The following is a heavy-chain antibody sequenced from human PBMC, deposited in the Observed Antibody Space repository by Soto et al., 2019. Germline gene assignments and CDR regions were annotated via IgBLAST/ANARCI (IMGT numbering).Heavy chain of an antibody. CDR1: GFTFRSYA. CDR3: SGYYSYAFDI. D-gene: IGHD3-22*01. CDR2: ISSSGSTI. V-gene: IGHV3-48*04. Sequence: PGGSLRLSCGASGFTFRSYAMHWVRQAPGKGLEWVSYISSSGSTIYYADSVKGRFTISRDNAKNSLYLQMNSLRAEDTAVYYCSGYYSYAFDIWGQGTMVTVSS. J-gene: IGHJ3*02.